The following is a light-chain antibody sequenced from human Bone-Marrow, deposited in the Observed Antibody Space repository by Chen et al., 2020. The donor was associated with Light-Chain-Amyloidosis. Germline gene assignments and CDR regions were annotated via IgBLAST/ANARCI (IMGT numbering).Light chain of an antibody. J-gene: IGLJ2*01. CDR3: AAWDDSLSGPDVV. V-gene: IGLV1-47*01. CDR2: RNN. Sequence: QPVRPQHTSASGTPAQRVTISCSGSSSNIGSNYVYWYQQLPGTAPKLLIYRNNQRPSGVPDRFSGSKSGTSASLAISGLRSEDEADYYCAAWDDSLSGPDVVFGGGTKLTVL. CDR1: SSNIGSNY.